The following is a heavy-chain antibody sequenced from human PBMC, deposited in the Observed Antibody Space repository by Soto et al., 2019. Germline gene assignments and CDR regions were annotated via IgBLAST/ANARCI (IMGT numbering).Heavy chain of an antibody. V-gene: IGHV1-18*01. Sequence: TFTSYGITWVRQAPGQGLEWMGWISAHNGNTDYAQKLQGRVIVTRDTSTSTAYMELRSLRSDDTAVYYCARGREGDYWGQGALVTVSS. J-gene: IGHJ4*02. CDR3: ARGREGDY. CDR2: ISAHNGNT. CDR1: TFTSYG.